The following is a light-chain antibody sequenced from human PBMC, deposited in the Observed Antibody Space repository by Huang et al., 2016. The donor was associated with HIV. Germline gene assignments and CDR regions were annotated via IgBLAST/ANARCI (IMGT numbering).Light chain of an antibody. V-gene: IGKV3-15*01. J-gene: IGKJ3*01. CDR3: QQYNNWPPRDVT. CDR2: GAS. CDR1: QSVSSN. Sequence: EIVMTQSPATLSVSPGERATLSCRASQSVSSNLAWYQQKPGQAPRLLIYGASTRATGIPARFSGSGSGTEVTLTISSLQSQDFAIYYCQQYNNWPPRDVTFGPGTKVDIK.